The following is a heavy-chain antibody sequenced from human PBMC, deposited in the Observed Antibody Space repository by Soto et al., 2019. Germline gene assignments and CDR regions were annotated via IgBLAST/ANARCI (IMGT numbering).Heavy chain of an antibody. CDR1: GGSISTSGNY. J-gene: IGHJ5*02. Sequence: QLHLQESGPGRVKPSETLSLMCSVSGGSISTSGNYWGWVRQAPDKGLEWIGSIYYGGTTNYNPSLKRRVTISVDTSKNQFSLKLTSVTAADTAVYYCARLPLVRGLPAWGQGTLVTVSS. CDR3: ARLPLVRGLPA. CDR2: IYYGGTT. V-gene: IGHV4-39*01. D-gene: IGHD3-10*01.